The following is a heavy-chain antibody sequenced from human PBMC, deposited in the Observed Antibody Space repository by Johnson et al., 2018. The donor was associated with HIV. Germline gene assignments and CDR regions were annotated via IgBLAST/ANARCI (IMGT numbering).Heavy chain of an antibody. D-gene: IGHD2-21*02. CDR1: GFTFDDYG. J-gene: IGHJ3*02. CDR2: IGTAGDT. Sequence: VQLVESGGGVVRRGGSLRLSCATSGFTFDDYGMSWVRQATGKGLEWVSAIGTAGDTYYAESVEGRFPISRDNSKNTLYLQMNSLRAEDTAVYYCATGVVVTAMNDAFDIWGQGTMVTVSS. CDR3: ATGVVVTAMNDAFDI. V-gene: IGHV3-13*01.